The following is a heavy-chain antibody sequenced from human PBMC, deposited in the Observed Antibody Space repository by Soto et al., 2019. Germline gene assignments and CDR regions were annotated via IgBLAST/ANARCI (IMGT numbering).Heavy chain of an antibody. CDR3: ARDGYYDSEGAFDI. CDR2: ISAYNGNT. Sequence: ASVKVSCKSSGYTFTTYGISWVRQAPGQGLEWMGWISAYNGNTHYAQKLQGRVTMTTDTSTSTAYMELRSLRSDDTAVYYCARDGYYDSEGAFDIWGQGTMVTVSS. V-gene: IGHV1-18*01. CDR1: GYTFTTYG. J-gene: IGHJ3*02. D-gene: IGHD3-22*01.